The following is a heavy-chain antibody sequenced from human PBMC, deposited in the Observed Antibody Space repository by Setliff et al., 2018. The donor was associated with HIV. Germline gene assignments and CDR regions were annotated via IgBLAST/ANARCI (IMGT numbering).Heavy chain of an antibody. D-gene: IGHD3-3*01. CDR3: AREGGAIFGVVIEGPAFDI. J-gene: IGHJ3*02. Sequence: ASVKVSCKTSGYSFTNFPIAWVRQAPGQGLEWMGKIIPIFGRTSYARSFQGRVTITADKSTSTAYMELSSLRSEDTAVYYCAREGGAIFGVVIEGPAFDIWGQGTMVT. CDR2: IIPIFGRT. CDR1: GYSFTNFP. V-gene: IGHV1-69*04.